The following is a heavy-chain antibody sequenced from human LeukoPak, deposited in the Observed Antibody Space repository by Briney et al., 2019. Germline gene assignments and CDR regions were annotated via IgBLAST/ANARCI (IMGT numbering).Heavy chain of an antibody. CDR3: AKHFGFEWLRPVYYYYGMDV. D-gene: IGHD5-12*01. CDR1: GFTFSSYG. J-gene: IGHJ6*02. CDR2: ISYDGSNK. Sequence: GGSLRLSCAASGFTFSSYGMHWVRQAPGKGLEWVAVISYDGSNKYYADSVKGRFTISRDNSKNTLYLQMNSLRAEDTAVYYGAKHFGFEWLRPVYYYYGMDVWGQGTTVTVSS. V-gene: IGHV3-30*18.